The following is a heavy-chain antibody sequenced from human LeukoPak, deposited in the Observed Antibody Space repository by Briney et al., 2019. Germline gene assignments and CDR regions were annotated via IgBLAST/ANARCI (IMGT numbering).Heavy chain of an antibody. V-gene: IGHV3-30*04. Sequence: AGSLRLSCAASGFTFGDYPIHWVRQAPGKGLEWVTLISSDGSDKYYADSVRGRFTISRDNSKNILYLEMNSLRPEDTALYYCARSQPSNWSTNAFDFWGQGTMVTVSS. D-gene: IGHD1-1*01. CDR2: ISSDGSDK. CDR3: ARSQPSNWSTNAFDF. J-gene: IGHJ3*01. CDR1: GFTFGDYP.